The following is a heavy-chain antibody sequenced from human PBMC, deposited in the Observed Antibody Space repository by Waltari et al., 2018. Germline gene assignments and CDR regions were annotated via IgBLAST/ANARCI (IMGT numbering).Heavy chain of an antibody. V-gene: IGHV3-23*03. CDR2: IYSGGGA. Sequence: EVQLLESGGGLIPPGGSLTLSCAASGFTFNNYAMNWIRQAPGKVLGWVSVIYSGGGAYYADSVKGRFTISRDNSKNTLYLQMSSLRLEDTAVYYCVKETAYGYYFDNWGQGTLVSVSS. CDR3: VKETAYGYYFDN. CDR1: GFTFNNYA. D-gene: IGHD3-10*01. J-gene: IGHJ4*02.